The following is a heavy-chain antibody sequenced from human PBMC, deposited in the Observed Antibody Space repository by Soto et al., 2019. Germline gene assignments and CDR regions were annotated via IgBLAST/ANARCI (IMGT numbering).Heavy chain of an antibody. CDR1: GGSISSSSYC. CDR2: IYYSGST. Sequence: AETLSLTCTVSGGSISSSSYCWGRIRQPPGKGLEWIGSIYYSGSTYYNPFLKSRVTISVDTSKNQYSLKLSSVTAADTAVYYCASLGYCSSTSCHYSDYWGQGTLVTVSS. CDR3: ASLGYCSSTSCHYSDY. D-gene: IGHD2-2*01. J-gene: IGHJ4*02. V-gene: IGHV4-39*01.